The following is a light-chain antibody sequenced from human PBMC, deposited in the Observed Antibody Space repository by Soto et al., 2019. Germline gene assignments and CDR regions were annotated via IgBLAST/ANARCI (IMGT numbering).Light chain of an antibody. CDR3: QQRSIWPS. CDR2: DAS. CDR1: QSVSSY. V-gene: IGKV3-11*01. J-gene: IGKJ2*01. Sequence: EIVLTQSPATLSLSPRERATLSCRASQSVSSYLAWYQQKPGQAPRLLIYDASNRATGIPARFSGSGSETDFTLTISSLEPEDFAVYYCQQRSIWPSFGQGTKLEIK.